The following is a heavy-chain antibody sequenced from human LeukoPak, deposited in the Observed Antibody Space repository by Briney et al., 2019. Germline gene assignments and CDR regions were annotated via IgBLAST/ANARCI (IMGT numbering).Heavy chain of an antibody. CDR2: ISGSGGST. CDR1: GFTFSSYA. V-gene: IGHV3-23*01. CDR3: TKARVVPVAIPRYYFDY. J-gene: IGHJ4*02. D-gene: IGHD2-2*01. Sequence: GGSLRLSCAASGFTFSSYAMSWVRQAPGKGLEWVSAISGSGGSTYYADSVKGRFTISRDNSKNTLYLQMNSLRAEDTAVYYCTKARVVPVAIPRYYFDYWGQGTLVTVSS.